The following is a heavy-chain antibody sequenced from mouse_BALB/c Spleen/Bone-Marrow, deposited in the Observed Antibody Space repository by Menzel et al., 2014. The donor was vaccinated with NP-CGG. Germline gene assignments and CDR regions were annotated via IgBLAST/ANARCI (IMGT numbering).Heavy chain of an antibody. Sequence: VQLQQSRAELVKPGASVKLSCTASGFNIXDTYMHWVKQRPEQGLEWIGRIDPANGNTKYDPKFQGKATITADTSSNTAYLQLSSLTSEDTAVYYCARFGVDYWGQGTTLTVSS. J-gene: IGHJ2*01. CDR3: ARFGVDY. D-gene: IGHD3-1*01. CDR1: GFNIXDTY. CDR2: IDPANGNT. V-gene: IGHV14-3*02.